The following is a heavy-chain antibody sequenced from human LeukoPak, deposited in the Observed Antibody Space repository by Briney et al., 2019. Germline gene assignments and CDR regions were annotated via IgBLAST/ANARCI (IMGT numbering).Heavy chain of an antibody. D-gene: IGHD1-1*01. CDR3: ATYTNWVAGDV. CDR1: GFTVSNNY. J-gene: IGHJ6*02. CDR2: LYRDGPT. Sequence: GGSLTLSCAASGFTVSNNYMSWVRQAPGKGLEWVSVLYRDGPTYYADSVKDRFTISRDNSKNTLYLQMNSLRAEDTAVYYCATYTNWVAGDVWGQGTTVSVSS. V-gene: IGHV3-66*01.